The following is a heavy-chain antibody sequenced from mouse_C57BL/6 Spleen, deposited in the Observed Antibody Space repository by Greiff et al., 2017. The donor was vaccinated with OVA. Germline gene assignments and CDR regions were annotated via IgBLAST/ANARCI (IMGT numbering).Heavy chain of an antibody. Sequence: EVQLQESGGGLVQPGGSMKLSCVASGFTFSNYWMNWVRQSPEKGLEWVAQIRLKSDNYATHYAESVKGRFTISRDDSKSSVYLQMNNLRAEDTGIYYCTGVYSYFDYWGKGTTLTVSS. CDR3: TGVYSYFDY. J-gene: IGHJ2*01. CDR2: IRLKSDNYAT. V-gene: IGHV6-3*01. CDR1: GFTFSNYW.